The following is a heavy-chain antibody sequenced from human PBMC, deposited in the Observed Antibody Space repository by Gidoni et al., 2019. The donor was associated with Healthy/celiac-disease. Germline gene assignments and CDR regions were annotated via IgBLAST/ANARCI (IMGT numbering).Heavy chain of an antibody. J-gene: IGHJ4*02. V-gene: IGHV4-34*01. CDR1: GGSFSGYY. D-gene: IGHD2-2*02. CDR3: ARSLGYCSSTSCYTLHYTY. Sequence: QVQLQQWGAGLLKPSETLSLTCAVYGGSFSGYYWSLIRQPPGQGLEWIGEINHSGSTNYNPSLKSRVTISVDTSKNQFSLKLSSVTAADTAVYSCARSLGYCSSTSCYTLHYTYWGQGILVTVSS. CDR2: INHSGST.